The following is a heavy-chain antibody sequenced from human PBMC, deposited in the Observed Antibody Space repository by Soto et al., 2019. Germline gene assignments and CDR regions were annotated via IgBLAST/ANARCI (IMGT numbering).Heavy chain of an antibody. Sequence: QVQLVESGGGVVQPGRSLRLSCAASGFTVSSYGMHWVRQAPGKGLEWVAVIWYDGSNKYYADSVKGRFTISRDNSKNTLYLQMNSLRAEDTAVYYCARELRTMVRGVRGDFDYWGQGTLVTVSS. J-gene: IGHJ4*02. CDR1: GFTVSSYG. CDR2: IWYDGSNK. V-gene: IGHV3-33*01. D-gene: IGHD3-10*01. CDR3: ARELRTMVRGVRGDFDY.